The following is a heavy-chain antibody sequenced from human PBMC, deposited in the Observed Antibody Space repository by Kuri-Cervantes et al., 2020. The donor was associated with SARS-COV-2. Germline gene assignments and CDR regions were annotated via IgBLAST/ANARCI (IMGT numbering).Heavy chain of an antibody. CDR1: ELPFNVYW. CDR2: ISGSGGST. D-gene: IGHD3-3*01. V-gene: IGHV3-23*01. J-gene: IGHJ6*02. CDR3: AKDLKFRPNLEWYYDFWRGYYTRRSVGGMDV. Sequence: GYLELHCSCSELPFNVYWLHWVRHAPRKGLEWVSAISGSGGSTYYADSVKGRFTISRDNSKNTLYLQMNSLRAEDTAVYYCAKDLKFRPNLEWYYDFWRGYYTRRSVGGMDVWGQGTTVTVSS.